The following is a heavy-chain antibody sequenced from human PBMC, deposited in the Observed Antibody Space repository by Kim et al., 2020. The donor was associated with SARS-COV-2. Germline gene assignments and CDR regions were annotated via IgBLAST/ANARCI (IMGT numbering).Heavy chain of an antibody. CDR1: GFTFRSYG. J-gene: IGHJ4*02. V-gene: IGHV3-30*03. CDR3: ARYNSRWNPDY. CDR2: ISNDGNKA. D-gene: IGHD6-19*01. Sequence: GGSLRLSCAASGFTFRSYGMHWVRQAPGNGLEWVTVISNDGNKAYYAESVKGRFTISRDNSKNTLYLQMDSLRAEDAAMYYCARYNSRWNPDYWGQGTLVTVSS.